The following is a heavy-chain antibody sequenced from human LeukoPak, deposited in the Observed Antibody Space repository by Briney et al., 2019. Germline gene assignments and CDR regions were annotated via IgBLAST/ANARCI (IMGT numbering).Heavy chain of an antibody. Sequence: SQTLSLTCAISGDSVSSNSAAWNWIRQSPSRGLEWLGRTYYRSKWYYDYAVSVKSRITINPDTSKNQFSLQLHSVTPEDTAVYYCARGETYSGSYLFGMDVWGQGTTVTVSS. J-gene: IGHJ6*02. CDR1: GDSVSSNSAA. CDR2: TYYRSKWYY. D-gene: IGHD1-26*01. CDR3: ARGETYSGSYLFGMDV. V-gene: IGHV6-1*01.